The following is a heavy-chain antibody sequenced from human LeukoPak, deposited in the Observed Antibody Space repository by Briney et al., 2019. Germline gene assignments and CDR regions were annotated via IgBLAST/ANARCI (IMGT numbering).Heavy chain of an antibody. J-gene: IGHJ3*02. CDR2: MNPHSGNT. V-gene: IGHV1-8*03. CDR3: ARGRRDVFDI. Sequence: ASVKVSCKASGYTFTFYDIQWVRQAARQGLEWMGWMNPHSGNTGYAQKFLGRSTLTRNTSTSMAYMELTTLKSEDTAVYYCARGRRDVFDIWGQGTTVTVS. CDR1: GYTFTFYD.